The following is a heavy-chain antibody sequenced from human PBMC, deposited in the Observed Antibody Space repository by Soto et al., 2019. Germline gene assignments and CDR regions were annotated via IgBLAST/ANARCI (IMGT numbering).Heavy chain of an antibody. CDR1: GFTFDDYA. V-gene: IGHV3-9*01. CDR2: ISWNSGSI. CDR3: AKDIRRWLLHYYFDY. Sequence: HPGGSLRLSCAASGFTFDDYAMHWVRQAPGKGLEWVSGISWNSGSIGYADSVKGRFTISRDNAKNSLYLQMNSLRAEDTALYYCAKDIRRWLLHYYFDYWGQGTLVTVSS. J-gene: IGHJ4*02. D-gene: IGHD3-22*01.